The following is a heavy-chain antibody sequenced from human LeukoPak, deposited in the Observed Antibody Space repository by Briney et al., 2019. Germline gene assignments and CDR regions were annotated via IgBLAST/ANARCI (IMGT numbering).Heavy chain of an antibody. J-gene: IGHJ4*02. V-gene: IGHV3-30*04. CDR3: ASHYDSSGEGGY. D-gene: IGHD3-22*01. CDR2: ISYDGSNK. CDR1: GFTFSSYA. Sequence: AGGSLRLSCAASGFTFSSYAMHWVRQAPGKGLEWVAVISYDGSNKYYADSVKGRFTISRDNSKNTLYLQMNSLRAEDTAVYYCASHYDSSGEGGYWGQGTLVTVSS.